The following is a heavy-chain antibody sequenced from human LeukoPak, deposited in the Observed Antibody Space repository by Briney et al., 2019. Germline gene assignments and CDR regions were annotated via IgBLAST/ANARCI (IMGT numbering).Heavy chain of an antibody. V-gene: IGHV5-51*01. CDR2: IYPGDSDT. CDR1: GYIFTTYW. CDR3: ASRKKGMATAGLDY. D-gene: IGHD5-24*01. J-gene: IGHJ4*02. Sequence: GESLKISCKGSGYIFTTYWIGWVRQMPGKCLEWMGIIYPGDSDTRYSPSFQGHVTISADSSSSTAYLQWSSLKPSDTAIYYCASRKKGMATAGLDYWGQGTLVTVSS.